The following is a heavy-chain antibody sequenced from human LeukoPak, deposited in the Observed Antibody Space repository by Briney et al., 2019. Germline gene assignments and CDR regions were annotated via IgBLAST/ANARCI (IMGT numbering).Heavy chain of an antibody. D-gene: IGHD1-26*01. J-gene: IGHJ4*02. V-gene: IGHV1-2*06. CDR2: INPNSGGT. CDR3: AIVYSGSRMSFDY. CDR1: GYTFTGYY. Sequence: GASVKVSCKASGYTFTGYYMHWVRQAPGQGLEWMGRINPNSGGTNYAQKFQGRVTMTRGTSISTAYMELSRLRSDDTAVYYCAIVYSGSRMSFDYWGQGTLVTVSS.